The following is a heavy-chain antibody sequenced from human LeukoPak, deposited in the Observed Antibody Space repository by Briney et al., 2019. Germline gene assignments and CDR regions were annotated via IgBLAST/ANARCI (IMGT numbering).Heavy chain of an antibody. D-gene: IGHD2-2*01. CDR3: ANPKGVPGATEYFQH. Sequence: GGSLRLSCAASGFTFSSYGMHWVRQAPGKGLEWVAFIRYDGSNKYCADSVKGRFTISRDNSKNTLYLQMNSLRAEDTAVYYCANPKGVPGATEYFQHWGQGTLVTVSS. V-gene: IGHV3-30*02. J-gene: IGHJ1*01. CDR2: IRYDGSNK. CDR1: GFTFSSYG.